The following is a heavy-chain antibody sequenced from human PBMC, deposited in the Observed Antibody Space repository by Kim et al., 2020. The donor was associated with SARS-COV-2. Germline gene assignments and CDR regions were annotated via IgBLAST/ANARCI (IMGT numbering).Heavy chain of an antibody. CDR2: IIPILGIA. Sequence: SVKVSCKASGGTFSSYAISWVRQAPGQGLEWMGRIIPILGIANYAQKFQGRVTITADKSTSTAYMELSSLRSEDTAVYYCARVGYYGGSHDAFDIWGQGTMVTVSS. V-gene: IGHV1-69*04. CDR1: GGTFSSYA. CDR3: ARVGYYGGSHDAFDI. J-gene: IGHJ3*02. D-gene: IGHD2-15*01.